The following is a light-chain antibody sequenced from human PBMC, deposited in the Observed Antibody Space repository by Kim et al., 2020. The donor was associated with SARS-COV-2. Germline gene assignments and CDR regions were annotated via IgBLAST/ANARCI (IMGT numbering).Light chain of an antibody. CDR2: DVS. CDR3: SSYTSSSTNVV. CDR1: SSYVGGYNY. J-gene: IGLJ2*01. Sequence: QSITIACTGTSSYVGGYNYVSWYQQHPGKAPKLMIYDVSNRPSGVSNRFSGSKSGNTASLTISGLQAEDEADYYCSSYTSSSTNVVFGGGTQLTVL. V-gene: IGLV2-14*03.